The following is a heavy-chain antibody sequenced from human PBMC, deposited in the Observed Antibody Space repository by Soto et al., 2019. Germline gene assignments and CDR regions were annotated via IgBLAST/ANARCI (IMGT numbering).Heavy chain of an antibody. D-gene: IGHD4-17*01. CDR1: GYSFTSYW. J-gene: IGHJ6*02. Sequence: GESLKISCKGSGYSFTSYWIGWVRQMPGKGLEWMGIIYPGDSDTRYSPSFQGQVTISADKSISTAYLQWSSLKASDTAMYYCARHYDPTHGRDYGDLLSFHYYGLDVWGQGTTVTVSS. V-gene: IGHV5-51*01. CDR2: IYPGDSDT. CDR3: ARHYDPTHGRDYGDLLSFHYYGLDV.